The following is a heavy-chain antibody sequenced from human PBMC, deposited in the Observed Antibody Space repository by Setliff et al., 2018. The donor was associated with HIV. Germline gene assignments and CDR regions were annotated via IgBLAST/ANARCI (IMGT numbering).Heavy chain of an antibody. V-gene: IGHV1-46*01. CDR1: GYTFTGYG. Sequence: GASVKVSCKASGYTFTGYGISWVRQAPGQGLEYMGIINPSDGTTDYTQKLQDRDTMTSDTSTSTVYMELRSMRSEDTAIYYCVKEYHTEVTDTRVANYFDYWGQGTLVTVSS. D-gene: IGHD4-4*01. CDR2: INPSDGTT. CDR3: VKEYHTEVTDTRVANYFDY. J-gene: IGHJ4*02.